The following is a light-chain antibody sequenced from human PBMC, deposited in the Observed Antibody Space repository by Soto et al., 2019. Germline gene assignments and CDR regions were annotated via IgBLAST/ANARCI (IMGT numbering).Light chain of an antibody. Sequence: DIQMTQSPSYLSASVGDRVTITCRASQSISSYLNWYQQKPGKAPKLLIYATSSLQSEVPSRFSGSGSGTDFTLTISSLQPEDFATYYCQQSYTTPWTFGQGTKVEIK. J-gene: IGKJ1*01. V-gene: IGKV1-39*01. CDR2: ATS. CDR3: QQSYTTPWT. CDR1: QSISSY.